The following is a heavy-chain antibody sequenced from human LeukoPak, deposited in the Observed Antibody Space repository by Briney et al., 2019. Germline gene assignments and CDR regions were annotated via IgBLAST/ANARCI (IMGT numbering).Heavy chain of an antibody. CDR1: GFTFSSYA. V-gene: IGHV3-30-3*01. J-gene: IGHJ5*01. Sequence: GRSLRLSCAASGFTFSSYAMHWVRQAPGKGLEWVAIISYDGSNKYYADSVKGRFTISRDNSKNTLYLQMNSLRPEDTAAYYCARDNVPDSWGRGTLVTVSS. CDR2: ISYDGSNK. CDR3: ARDNVPDS.